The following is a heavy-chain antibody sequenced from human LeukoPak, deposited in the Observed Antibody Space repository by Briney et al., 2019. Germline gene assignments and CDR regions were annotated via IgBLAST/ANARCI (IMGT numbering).Heavy chain of an antibody. CDR3: ARDSDGTTTSYYMDV. Sequence: GGSLRLSCAASGFTFSSYSMNWVRQAPGKGLEWVSYISSSSSTIYYADSVKGRFTISRDNAKNSLYLQMNSLRAEDTAVYYCARDSDGTTTSYYMDVWGKGTTVTVSS. CDR1: GFTFSSYS. J-gene: IGHJ6*03. CDR2: ISSSSSTI. V-gene: IGHV3-48*01. D-gene: IGHD2-2*01.